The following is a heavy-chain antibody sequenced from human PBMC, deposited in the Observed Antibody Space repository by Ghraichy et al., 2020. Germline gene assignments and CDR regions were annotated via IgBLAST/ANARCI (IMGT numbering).Heavy chain of an antibody. CDR2: VHGSGST. CDR3: ASGTGWLQTY. V-gene: IGHV4-59*01. J-gene: IGHJ4*02. D-gene: IGHD5-18*01. CDR1: GGSISNYY. Sequence: SQTLSLTCTVSGGSISNYYCNWFRQPPGKGLEWIGYVHGSGSTKYHPSLESRVTVSSDTAKNEFSLSLTSMTPAATAVYYCASGTGWLQTYWGQGTLVTVSS.